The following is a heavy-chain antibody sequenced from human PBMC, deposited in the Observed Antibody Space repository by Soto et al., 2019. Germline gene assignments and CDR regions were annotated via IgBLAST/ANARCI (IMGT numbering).Heavy chain of an antibody. J-gene: IGHJ4*02. CDR3: ARDSGYSYGPLDY. CDR2: IDNDGSFT. V-gene: IGHV3-74*01. CDR1: GFTFSSYW. D-gene: IGHD5-18*01. Sequence: PGGSLRLSCTTSGFTFSSYWMHWVRQTPGKGLVWVSHIDNDGSFTTYADSVKGRFTISRDNAKNTLYLQMNSLRAEDTAVYYCARDSGYSYGPLDYWGQGTLVTVSS.